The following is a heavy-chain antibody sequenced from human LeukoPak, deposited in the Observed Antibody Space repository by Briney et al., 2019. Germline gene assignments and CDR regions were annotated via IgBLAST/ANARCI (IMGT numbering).Heavy chain of an antibody. D-gene: IGHD5-24*01. CDR1: GFTFSRRS. Sequence: GGSLRLSCAASGFTFSRRSMNWVRQAPGKGLEWVSSISSSSSYIYYAESVKGRFTISRDNAKNSLYLQINSLRAEDTAVYYCARALDGYNQDYWGQGTLVTVSS. CDR2: ISSSSSYI. V-gene: IGHV3-21*01. CDR3: ARALDGYNQDY. J-gene: IGHJ4*02.